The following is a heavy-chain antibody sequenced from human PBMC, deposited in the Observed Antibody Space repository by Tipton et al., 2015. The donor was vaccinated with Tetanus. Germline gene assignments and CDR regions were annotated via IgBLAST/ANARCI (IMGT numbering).Heavy chain of an antibody. J-gene: IGHJ4*01. CDR2: IYQTGST. V-gene: IGHV4-30-2*01. CDR3: ATVGLVTASVKY. CDR1: GALLTTGGYS. D-gene: IGHD2-21*02. Sequence: TLSLTCNVTGALLTTGGYSWGWIRQPPGQGLEWMGYIYQTGSTYFKPSLTSRLTMSFKMSKNQFSLKLTSVTAADTAVYYCATVGLVTASVKYWGQGTLVTVSS.